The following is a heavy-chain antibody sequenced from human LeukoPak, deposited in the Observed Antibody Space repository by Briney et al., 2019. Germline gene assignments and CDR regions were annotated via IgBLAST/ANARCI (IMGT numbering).Heavy chain of an antibody. D-gene: IGHD3-3*01. V-gene: IGHV1-24*01. CDR2: FDPEDGET. CDR3: TTRPIKGRYQLLYSYDFWSAFYPDYFDY. CDR1: GYTFTGYY. J-gene: IGHJ4*02. Sequence: ASVKVSCKASGYTFTGYYMHWVRQAPGKGLEWMGVFDPEDGETIYSQKFQGRVTMTEDTTTDTAYMELSSLRSEDTAVYYCTTRPIKGRYQLLYSYDFWSAFYPDYFDYWGQGTLVTVSS.